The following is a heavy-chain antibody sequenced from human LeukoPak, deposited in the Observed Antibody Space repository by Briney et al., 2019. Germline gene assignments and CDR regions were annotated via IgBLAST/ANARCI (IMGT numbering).Heavy chain of an antibody. D-gene: IGHD3-3*01. J-gene: IGHJ3*02. CDR3: ARDLTIFGVDTTGAFDI. Sequence: PSQTLSLTCTVSGGSISSGSYYWSWIRQPAGKGLEWIGRIYTSGSTNYNPSLKSRVTISVDTSRNQFSLKLSSVTAADTAVYYCARDLTIFGVDTTGAFDIWGQGTMVTVSS. CDR2: IYTSGST. CDR1: GGSISSGSYY. V-gene: IGHV4-61*02.